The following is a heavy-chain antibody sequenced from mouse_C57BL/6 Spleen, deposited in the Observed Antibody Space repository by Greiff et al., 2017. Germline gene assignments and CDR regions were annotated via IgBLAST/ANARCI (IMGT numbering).Heavy chain of an antibody. CDR2: IYPGDGDT. Sequence: QVQLKESGPELVKPGASVKISCKASGYAFSSSWMNWVKQRPGKGLEWIGRIYPGDGDTNYNGKFTGKATLTADKSSSTAYMQLSSLTSEDSAVYFCASSGGYDAYDMDYWGQGTSVTVSS. CDR3: ASSGGYDAYDMDY. CDR1: GYAFSSSW. V-gene: IGHV1-82*01. D-gene: IGHD2-2*01. J-gene: IGHJ4*01.